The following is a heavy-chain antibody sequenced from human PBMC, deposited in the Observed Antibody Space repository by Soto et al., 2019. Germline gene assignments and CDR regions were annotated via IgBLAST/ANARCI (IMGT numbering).Heavy chain of an antibody. CDR1: GFTFSSYA. CDR3: AKTASMTIRDGFDH. Sequence: EVQVLESGGGLVQPGGSLRLSCAASGFTFSSYAMSCVRQAPGQGLEWFSAISGSGSNPYYADSVKGRFTIARDNSKNTLYLQMNSLRAEDTALSYCAKTASMTIRDGFDHWGQGTLVTVSS. V-gene: IGHV3-23*01. J-gene: IGHJ4*02. CDR2: ISGSGSNP. D-gene: IGHD4-17*01.